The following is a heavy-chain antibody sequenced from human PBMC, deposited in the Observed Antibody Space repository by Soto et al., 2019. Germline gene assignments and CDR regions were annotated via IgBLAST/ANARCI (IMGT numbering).Heavy chain of an antibody. J-gene: IGHJ6*02. V-gene: IGHV4-34*01. CDR2: INHSGST. CDR1: GGSFSGYY. Sequence: SENLSLTYAVYGGSFSGYYCSWIRHPPGKGLEWIGEINHSGSTNYNPSLKSRVTISVDTSKNKVSLRMSSVTAADTAVYYCARDKAIAAAGTYYSCGMDVWGQATSVTVS. D-gene: IGHD6-13*01. CDR3: ARDKAIAAAGTYYSCGMDV.